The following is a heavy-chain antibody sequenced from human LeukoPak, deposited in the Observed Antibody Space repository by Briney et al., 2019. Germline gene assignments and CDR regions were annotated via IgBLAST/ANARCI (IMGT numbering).Heavy chain of an antibody. V-gene: IGHV3-49*03. Sequence: GGSLRLSCTASGFTFGDCPMSWFRQAPGKGLEWISFIRGKAYGETTEYAASVKGRFTISRDDSKSIAYLQMNSLRAEDTAVYYCASGLSLAQFFDYWGQGTLVTVSS. CDR3: ASGLSLAQFFDY. CDR1: GFTFGDCP. D-gene: IGHD3-16*02. CDR2: IRGKAYGETT. J-gene: IGHJ4*02.